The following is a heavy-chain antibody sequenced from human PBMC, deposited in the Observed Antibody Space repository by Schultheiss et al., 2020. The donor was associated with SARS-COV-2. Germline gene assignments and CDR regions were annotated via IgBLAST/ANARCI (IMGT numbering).Heavy chain of an antibody. J-gene: IGHJ6*03. CDR2: ISYDGSNK. D-gene: IGHD5-18*01. Sequence: GGSLRLSCAASGFTFDDYTMHWVRQAPGKGLEWVAVISYDGSNKYYADSVKGRFTISRDNSKNTLYLQMNSLRAEDTAVYYCASLAMGSAYYMDVWGKGTTVTVSS. V-gene: IGHV3-30-3*01. CDR1: GFTFDDYT. CDR3: ASLAMGSAYYMDV.